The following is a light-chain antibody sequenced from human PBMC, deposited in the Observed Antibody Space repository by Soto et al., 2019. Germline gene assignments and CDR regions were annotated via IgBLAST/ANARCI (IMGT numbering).Light chain of an antibody. V-gene: IGKV3-20*01. CDR2: AAS. Sequence: EIVLTQSAGTLSLSPGERATLSCRASQTVRGSYLAWFQQKPGQAPRLLIYAASTRAAGFPDSFSGSGSGTDFPLTISRLEPEDFAMYFCQHYGPAPRPFGQGPKLEI. CDR3: QHYGPAPRP. J-gene: IGKJ1*01. CDR1: QTVRGSY.